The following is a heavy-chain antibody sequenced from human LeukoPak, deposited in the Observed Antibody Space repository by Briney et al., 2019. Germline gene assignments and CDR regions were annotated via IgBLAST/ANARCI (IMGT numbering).Heavy chain of an antibody. CDR2: FDPDDGET. CDR3: ATDPVGRGVIVIDY. J-gene: IGHJ4*02. CDR1: GYTLTELS. V-gene: IGHV1-24*01. Sequence: ASVKVSCKVSGYTLTELSMHWVRQAPGKGLEWMGGFDPDDGETIYAQKFQGRVTMTEDTSTDTAYMELSSLRSEDTAVYYCATDPVGRGVIVIDYWGQGTLVTVSS. D-gene: IGHD3-16*02.